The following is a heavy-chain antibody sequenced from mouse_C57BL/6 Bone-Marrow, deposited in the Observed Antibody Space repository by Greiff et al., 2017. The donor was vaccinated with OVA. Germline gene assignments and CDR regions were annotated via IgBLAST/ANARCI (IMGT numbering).Heavy chain of an antibody. Sequence: QVQLKQPGAELVKPGASVTVSCKASGYTFTSYWMHWVKQRPGQGLEWIGRIHPSDNDTNSTPKCKGKATLTVDKSSSTAYMQLISLTSEDSAVYYCAICYYYGSSYLDYWGQGTTRTVSS. V-gene: IGHV1-74*01. CDR1: GYTFTSYW. J-gene: IGHJ2*01. CDR2: IHPSDNDT. CDR3: AICYYYGSSYLDY. D-gene: IGHD1-1*01.